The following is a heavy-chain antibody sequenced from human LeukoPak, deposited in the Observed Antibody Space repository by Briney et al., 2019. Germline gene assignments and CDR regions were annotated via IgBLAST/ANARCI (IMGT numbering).Heavy chain of an antibody. J-gene: IGHJ4*02. CDR2: ISYDGSNK. D-gene: IGHD3-3*01. V-gene: IGHV3-30-3*01. CDR1: GFTFSSYA. Sequence: LPGRSLRLSCAASGFTFSSYAMHWVRQAPGKGLEWVAVISYDGSNKYYADSVKGRFTISRDNSKNTLYLQMNSLRAEDTAVYYCARAQYYDFWSPHYWGQGTLVTVSS. CDR3: ARAQYYDFWSPHY.